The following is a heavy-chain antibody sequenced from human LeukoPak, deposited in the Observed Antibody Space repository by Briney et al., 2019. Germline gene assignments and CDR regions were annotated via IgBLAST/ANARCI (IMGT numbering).Heavy chain of an antibody. Sequence: GASVKVSCKASGYTFTDHYMHWVRQAPGQGLEWMGWINPNSDGINNYAHKFQGRVTMTRDTSISTAYMELSRLRSDDTAVYYCARWGSRLRYFDWFSREELDYWGQGTLVTVSS. CDR1: GYTFTDHY. V-gene: IGHV1-2*07. CDR2: INPNSDGI. CDR3: ARWGSRLRYFDWFSREELDY. J-gene: IGHJ4*02. D-gene: IGHD3-9*01.